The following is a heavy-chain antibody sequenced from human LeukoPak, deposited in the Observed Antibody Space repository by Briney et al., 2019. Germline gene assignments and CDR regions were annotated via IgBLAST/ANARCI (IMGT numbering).Heavy chain of an antibody. V-gene: IGHV5-51*01. Sequence: GESLKISCKGSGYRFTSYWIGWVRQMPGKGLEWMGIIYPGDSDTRYSPSFQGQVTISADKSISTAYLQWSSLKASDTAMYYCARHVEYYYGSGSPWYYGMDVWGKGTTVTVSS. J-gene: IGHJ6*04. CDR1: GYRFTSYW. D-gene: IGHD3-10*01. CDR2: IYPGDSDT. CDR3: ARHVEYYYGSGSPWYYGMDV.